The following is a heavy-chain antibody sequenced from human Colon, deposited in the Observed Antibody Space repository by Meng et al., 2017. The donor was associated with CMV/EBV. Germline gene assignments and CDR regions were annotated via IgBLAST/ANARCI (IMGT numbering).Heavy chain of an antibody. V-gene: IGHV2-5*01. J-gene: IGHJ5*01. D-gene: IGHD2-2*01. Sequence: SLTTSGVGVAWIRQPPGKALEWLALIYSSNEKRYNPSLEYRLTITRDTSKNQVTPTMTDMYPVDTATYYCAHSRGHCTSTSCYRWFDSWGQGALVTVSS. CDR3: AHSRGHCTSTSCYRWFDS. CDR1: SLTTSGVG. CDR2: IYSSNEK.